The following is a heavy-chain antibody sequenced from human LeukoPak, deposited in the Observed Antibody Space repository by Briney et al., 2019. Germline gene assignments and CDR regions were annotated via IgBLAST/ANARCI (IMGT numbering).Heavy chain of an antibody. D-gene: IGHD3-10*01. Sequence: SETLSLTCTVSGGSISSYYWSWIRQPPGKGLEWNGYIYYSGSTNYNPSLKIRVTISVDTSKNQFSLKLSSVPAADTAVYYCARARITMVRGAPTPNWCDPWGQGTLISVSS. CDR2: IYYSGST. V-gene: IGHV4-59*01. CDR3: ARARITMVRGAPTPNWCDP. CDR1: GGSISSYY. J-gene: IGHJ5*02.